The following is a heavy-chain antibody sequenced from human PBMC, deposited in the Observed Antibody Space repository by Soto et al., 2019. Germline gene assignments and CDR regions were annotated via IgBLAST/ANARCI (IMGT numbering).Heavy chain of an antibody. Sequence: QVQLQESGPGLVKPSETLSLTCAVSGDSISSYYCMWIRQPPGKGLESIGYLYYGRSANYNPSLKSRVTWSVDKATNQCSLTMSSMTAADTAVYYCALRSMAVVPEYWGQGTLVNVSS. CDR3: ALRSMAVVPEY. J-gene: IGHJ4*02. CDR1: GDSISSYY. CDR2: LYYGRSA. D-gene: IGHD3-22*01. V-gene: IGHV4-59*01.